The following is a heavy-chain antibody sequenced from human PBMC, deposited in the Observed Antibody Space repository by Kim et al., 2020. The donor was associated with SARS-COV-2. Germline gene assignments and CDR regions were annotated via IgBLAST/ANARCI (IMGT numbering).Heavy chain of an antibody. Sequence: SETLSLTCTVSGGSISSYYWSWIRQPAGKGLEWIGRIYTSGSTNYNPSLKSRVTMSVDTSKNQFSLKLSSVTAADTAVYYCAREWGVTGYYYYYGMDVWGQGTTVTVSS. CDR2: IYTSGST. CDR1: GGSISSYY. D-gene: IGHD1-20*01. J-gene: IGHJ6*02. CDR3: AREWGVTGYYYYYGMDV. V-gene: IGHV4-4*07.